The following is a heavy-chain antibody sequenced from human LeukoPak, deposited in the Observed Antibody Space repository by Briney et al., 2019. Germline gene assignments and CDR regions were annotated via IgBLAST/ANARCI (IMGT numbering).Heavy chain of an antibody. CDR3: GRAMEVYQLLPDY. D-gene: IGHD2-2*01. Sequence: PGGSLRLSCAASGFTFSSYAMHWVRQAPGKGLEWVAVISYDGSNKYYADSVKGRFTISRDNSNNTLHLQMNSLRAEDTAVYHCGRAMEVYQLLPDYWGQGTLVTVSS. J-gene: IGHJ4*02. V-gene: IGHV3-30-3*01. CDR1: GFTFSSYA. CDR2: ISYDGSNK.